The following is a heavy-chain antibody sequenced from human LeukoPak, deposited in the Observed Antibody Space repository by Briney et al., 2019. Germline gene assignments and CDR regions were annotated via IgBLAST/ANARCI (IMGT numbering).Heavy chain of an antibody. D-gene: IGHD5-18*01. Sequence: SETLSLTCTVSGGSISGYYWSWIRQPPGKGLEWIGYIYYSGSTNYNPSLKSRVTISVDTSKNQFSLKLSSVTAADTAVYYCARLRGYSYGSVRFDPWGQGTLVTVSS. J-gene: IGHJ5*02. CDR2: IYYSGST. CDR1: GGSISGYY. CDR3: ARLRGYSYGSVRFDP. V-gene: IGHV4-59*01.